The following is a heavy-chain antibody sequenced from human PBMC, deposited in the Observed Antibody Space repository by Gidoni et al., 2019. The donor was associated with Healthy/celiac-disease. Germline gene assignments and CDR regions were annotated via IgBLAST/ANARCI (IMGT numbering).Heavy chain of an antibody. CDR2: IYYSGST. J-gene: IGHJ5*02. V-gene: IGHV4-59*01. Sequence: QVQLQESGTGLVKPSETLSLTCTVSGGSISSYYWSWIRQPPGKGLEWIGYIYYSGSTNYNPSLKSRVTISVDTSKNQFSLKLSSVTAADTAVYYCARRGAAIFWFDPWGQGTLVTVSS. D-gene: IGHD3-9*01. CDR3: ARRGAAIFWFDP. CDR1: GGSISSYY.